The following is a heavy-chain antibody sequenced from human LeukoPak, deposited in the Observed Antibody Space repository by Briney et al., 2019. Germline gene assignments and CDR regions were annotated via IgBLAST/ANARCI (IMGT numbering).Heavy chain of an antibody. CDR2: IGANGGST. V-gene: IGHV3-64D*08. Sequence: GGSLRLSCSASGLIFITYAMQWVRQAPGKGLEYVSGIGANGGSTYYADSVKGRFIISRDNSKNTLYLQMSSLRTDDTALYYCVSLTPHNDYWGQGTLVTVSS. CDR1: GLIFITYA. J-gene: IGHJ4*02. D-gene: IGHD3-9*01. CDR3: VSLTPHNDY.